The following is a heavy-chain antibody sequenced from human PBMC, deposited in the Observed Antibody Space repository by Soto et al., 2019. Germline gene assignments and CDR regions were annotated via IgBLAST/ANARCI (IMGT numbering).Heavy chain of an antibody. CDR2: ISYDGSNK. Sequence: GGSLRLSCAASGFTFSNYGMHWVRQAPGKGLEWVAVISYDGSNKYYADSVKGRFTISRDNSKNTLYLQMNSLRAEDTAVYYCANDPLRYQLLCIPTADYSGQPTLVSV. J-gene: IGHJ4*02. V-gene: IGHV3-30*18. CDR1: GFTFSNYG. D-gene: IGHD2-2*01. CDR3: ANDPLRYQLLCIPTADY.